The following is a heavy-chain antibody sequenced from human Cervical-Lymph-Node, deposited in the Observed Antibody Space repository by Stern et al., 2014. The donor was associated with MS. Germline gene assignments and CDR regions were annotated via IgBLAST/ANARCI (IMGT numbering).Heavy chain of an antibody. D-gene: IGHD2-8*02. CDR3: ARERSTYSSGFFFDF. J-gene: IGHJ4*02. CDR2: IADSAGDA. V-gene: IGHV3-23*04. Sequence: EVQLVESGGALVQPGGSLRLSCAASGFTFSSFVMNWVRQAPGKGLEWVATIADSAGDAHYADSVRGRFTISRDNSKDTLYLHLNSLKVEDTAVYYCARERSTYSSGFFFDFWGQGTLVTVSA. CDR1: GFTFSSFV.